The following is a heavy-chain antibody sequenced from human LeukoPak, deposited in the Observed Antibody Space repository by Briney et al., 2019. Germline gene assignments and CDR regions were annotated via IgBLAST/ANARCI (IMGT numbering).Heavy chain of an antibody. CDR3: ARIGDSSGWYRRGNWFDP. CDR2: IYYSGST. V-gene: IGHV4-39*01. Sequence: SETLSLTCTVSGGSITTNNYYWSWIRQPPGKGLEWIGSIYYSGSTYYNPSLKSRVTISVDTSKNQFSLKLSSVTAADTAVYYCARIGDSSGWYRRGNWFDPWGQGTLVTVSS. J-gene: IGHJ5*02. D-gene: IGHD6-19*01. CDR1: GGSITTNNYY.